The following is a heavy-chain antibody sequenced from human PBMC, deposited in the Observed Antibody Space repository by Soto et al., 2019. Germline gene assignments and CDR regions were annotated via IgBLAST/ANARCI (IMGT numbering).Heavy chain of an antibody. V-gene: IGHV3-23*01. CDR2: ICGNGGNK. CDR1: GFTFDNYD. J-gene: IGHJ4*02. CDR3: AREGIVVVTFDY. D-gene: IGHD3-22*01. Sequence: GGSLRLSCAASGFTFDNYDMSWVRQAPGKGLEWVSAICGNGGNKYYADSVKGRFTISRDNSKNTLYLQMNSLRAEDTAVYYCAREGIVVVTFDYWGQGTLVTVSS.